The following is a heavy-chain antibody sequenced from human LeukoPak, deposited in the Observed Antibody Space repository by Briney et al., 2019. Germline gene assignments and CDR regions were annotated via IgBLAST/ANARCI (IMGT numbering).Heavy chain of an antibody. D-gene: IGHD3-22*01. J-gene: IGHJ6*02. Sequence: PSETLSLTCTVSGGSISSGDYYWSWIRQPPGKGLEWIGYIYYSGSTYYNPSLESRVTISVDTSKNQFSLKLSSVTAADTAVYYCAREYYYDSSGYPYGMDVWGQGTTVTVSS. V-gene: IGHV4-30-4*01. CDR3: AREYYYDSSGYPYGMDV. CDR2: IYYSGST. CDR1: GGSISSGDYY.